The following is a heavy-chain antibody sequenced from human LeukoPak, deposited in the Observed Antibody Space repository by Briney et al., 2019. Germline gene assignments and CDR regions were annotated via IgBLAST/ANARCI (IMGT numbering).Heavy chain of an antibody. Sequence: SETLSLTCTVSGGSISSGSYYWSWIRQPAGKGLEWIGHIYTSGSTNYNPSLKSRVTISVDTSKNQFSLKLSSVTAADTAVYYCARDPYYYDSSGYYSDYWGQGTLVTVSS. CDR1: GGSISSGSYY. V-gene: IGHV4-61*09. D-gene: IGHD3-22*01. CDR2: IYTSGST. J-gene: IGHJ4*02. CDR3: ARDPYYYDSSGYYSDY.